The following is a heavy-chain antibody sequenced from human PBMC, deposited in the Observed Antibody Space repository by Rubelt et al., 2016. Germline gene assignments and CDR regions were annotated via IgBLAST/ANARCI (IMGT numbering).Heavy chain of an antibody. CDR3: ASGGGNFDY. J-gene: IGHJ4*02. V-gene: IGHV3-7*02. Sequence: EVQLVESGGGLVQPGGSLRLSCAASGFTFRTYWMSRVRQAPGKGLEWVADIKQDESEKYYVDSVKGRFTISRDNAKNSLYLQMNSRGAEDTAVYFCASGGGNFDYWGQGTLVTVSS. CDR1: GFTFRTYW. CDR2: IKQDESEK. D-gene: IGHD1-14*01.